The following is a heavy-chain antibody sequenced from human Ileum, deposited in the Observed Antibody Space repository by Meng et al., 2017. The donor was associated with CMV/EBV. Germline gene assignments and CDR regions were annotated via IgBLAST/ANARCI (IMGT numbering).Heavy chain of an antibody. CDR3: ARINSGTYYTHYYYGMDV. CDR1: GFTFSSSW. J-gene: IGHJ6*02. V-gene: IGHV3-7*01. Sequence: GGSLRLSCAASGFTFSSSWMSWVRQAPGKGLEWVANIKQEGYEKYYVDSVKGRFTISRDNAKNSLFLQTNSLRAEDTAVYYCARINSGTYYTHYYYGMDVWGQGTTVTVSS. CDR2: IKQEGYEK. D-gene: IGHD1-26*01.